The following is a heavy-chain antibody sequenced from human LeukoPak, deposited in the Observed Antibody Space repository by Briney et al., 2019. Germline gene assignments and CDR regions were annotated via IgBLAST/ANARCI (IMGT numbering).Heavy chain of an antibody. CDR3: ASQLLRLYYFDY. CDR1: GYSISSGYY. CDR2: IYHSGST. Sequence: SETLSLTCTVSGYSISSGYYWGWIRQPPGKGLEWIGSIYHSGSTYYNPSLKSRVTISVDTSKNQFSLKLSSVTAADTAVYYCASQLLRLYYFDYWGQGTLVTVSS. J-gene: IGHJ4*02. D-gene: IGHD2-21*01. V-gene: IGHV4-38-2*02.